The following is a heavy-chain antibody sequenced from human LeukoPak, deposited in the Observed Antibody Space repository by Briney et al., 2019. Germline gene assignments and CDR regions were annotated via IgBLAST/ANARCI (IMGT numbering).Heavy chain of an antibody. CDR3: TKEGLPSGSSWSAWFDP. Sequence: PGGSLRLSCVASGFTFSSSWMTWVRHGPGKGLQWVASINQDEIHYVDAVRGRFTISRDNSKNTLYLQMNSLRAEDTAVYYCTKEGLPSGSSWSAWFDPWGQGTLVTVSS. J-gene: IGHJ5*02. CDR2: INQDEI. CDR1: GFTFSSSW. D-gene: IGHD3-10*01. V-gene: IGHV3-7*01.